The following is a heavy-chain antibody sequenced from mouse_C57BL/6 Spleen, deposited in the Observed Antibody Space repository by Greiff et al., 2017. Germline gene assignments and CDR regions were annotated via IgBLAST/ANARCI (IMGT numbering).Heavy chain of an antibody. D-gene: IGHD2-2*01. CDR3: ARIARDGYDSYYAMDY. J-gene: IGHJ4*01. CDR2: IWWDDDK. Sequence: QVTLKESGPGILQPSQTLSLTCSFSGFSLSTFGMGVGWIRQPSGKGLEWLAHIWWDDDKYYNPALKSRLTISKDTSKNQVFLKIANVDTADTATSYSARIARDGYDSYYAMDYWGQGTSVTVSS. V-gene: IGHV8-8*01. CDR1: GFSLSTFGMG.